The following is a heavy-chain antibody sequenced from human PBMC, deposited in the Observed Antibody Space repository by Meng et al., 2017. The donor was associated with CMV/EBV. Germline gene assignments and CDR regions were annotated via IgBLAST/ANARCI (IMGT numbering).Heavy chain of an antibody. J-gene: IGHJ4*02. CDR2: IYHSGST. V-gene: IGHV4-38-2*02. Sequence: GSLRLSCTVSGYSISSGYYWGWIRQPPGKGLEWIGSIYHSGSTYYNPSLKSRVTISVDTSKNQFSLKLSSVTAADTAVYYCARERGFVVVVPAANGPFVYWGQGTLVTVSS. D-gene: IGHD2-2*01. CDR3: ARERGFVVVVPAANGPFVY. CDR1: GYSISSGYY.